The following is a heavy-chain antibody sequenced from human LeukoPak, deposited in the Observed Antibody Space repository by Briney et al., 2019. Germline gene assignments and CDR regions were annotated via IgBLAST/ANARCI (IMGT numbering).Heavy chain of an antibody. Sequence: SETLSLTCTVSGGSISRYYWSWIRQPPGKGLEWIGYKDYSGSTNYNRSLKSRVTISVDTSKNQFSLKLSSVTAADTAVYYCARVAGNPYYYYYMDVWGKGTTVTISS. CDR2: KDYSGST. CDR3: ARVAGNPYYYYYMDV. J-gene: IGHJ6*03. CDR1: GGSISRYY. V-gene: IGHV4-59*08. D-gene: IGHD4-23*01.